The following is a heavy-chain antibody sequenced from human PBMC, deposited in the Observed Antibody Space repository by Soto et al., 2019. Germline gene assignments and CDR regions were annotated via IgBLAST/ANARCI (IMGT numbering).Heavy chain of an antibody. CDR1: GFTFSRYW. D-gene: IGHD1-26*01. Sequence: QSGGSLRLSCAASGFTFSRYWMHWVRQAPGKGLVWVSRINSDGSRTSYADSVKGRLTISRDNAKNAIYLQMDSLRAEDTAVYYCAREGLDTGGFFDIWGQGTMVTVSS. CDR3: AREGLDTGGFFDI. J-gene: IGHJ3*02. CDR2: INSDGSRT. V-gene: IGHV3-74*01.